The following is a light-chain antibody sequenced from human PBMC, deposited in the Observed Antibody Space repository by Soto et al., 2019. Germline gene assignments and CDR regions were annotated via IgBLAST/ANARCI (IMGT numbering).Light chain of an antibody. V-gene: IGKV3-20*01. CDR3: QQYGTSPRK. Sequence: ENVLTQSPGTLSMSPGERVTLSCRASQDIRSHLAWYQQKPGQAPRLLIFDASSRATGIPDRFSGSVSGTDFTLSISRLEPEDFAVYYCQQYGTSPRKFGQGTRVEIK. CDR1: QDIRSH. CDR2: DAS. J-gene: IGKJ1*01.